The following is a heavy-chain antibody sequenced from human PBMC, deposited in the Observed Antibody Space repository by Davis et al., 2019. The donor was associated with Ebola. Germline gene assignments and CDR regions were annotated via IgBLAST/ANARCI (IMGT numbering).Heavy chain of an antibody. CDR2: ISAYNGNT. CDR3: ASPPPLGSSSREYYYYGMDV. D-gene: IGHD6-6*01. V-gene: IGHV1-18*01. J-gene: IGHJ6*02. Sequence: ASVKVSCKASGYTFTSYDVNWVRQATGQGLEWMGWISAYNGNTNYAQKLQGRVTMTTDTSTSTAYMELSSLRSEDTAVYYCASPPPLGSSSREYYYYGMDVWGQGTTVTVSS. CDR1: GYTFTSYD.